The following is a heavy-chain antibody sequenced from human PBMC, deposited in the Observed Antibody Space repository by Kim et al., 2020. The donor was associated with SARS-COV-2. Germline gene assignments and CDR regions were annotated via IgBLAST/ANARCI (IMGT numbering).Heavy chain of an antibody. CDR2: ISGSGGSS. V-gene: IGHV3-23*01. CDR3: VKSVGEYYYYYGLDV. CDR1: GFVFMNYA. Sequence: GGSLRPSCAASGFVFMNYAMTWVRQAPGKGLEWVSGISGSGGSSYYADSVKGRFTISRDNSKDTVYLQMNSLRADDTAVYYCVKSVGEYYYYYGLDVWG. D-gene: IGHD3-10*01. J-gene: IGHJ6*02.